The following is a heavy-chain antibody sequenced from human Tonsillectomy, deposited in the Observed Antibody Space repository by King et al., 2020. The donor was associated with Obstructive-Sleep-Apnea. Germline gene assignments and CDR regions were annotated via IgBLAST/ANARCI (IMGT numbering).Heavy chain of an antibody. D-gene: IGHD3-22*01. CDR1: GFTFDDYA. Sequence: VQLVESGGGLVQPGRSLRLSCAASGFTFDDYAMHWVRQAPGKGLEWVSGISWNSGSIGYADSVKGRFTISRDNAKNSLYLQMNSLRAEDTALYYCAKDIQGQAFTMILEYWGQGTLVTVSS. CDR3: AKDIQGQAFTMILEY. CDR2: ISWNSGSI. V-gene: IGHV3-9*01. J-gene: IGHJ4*02.